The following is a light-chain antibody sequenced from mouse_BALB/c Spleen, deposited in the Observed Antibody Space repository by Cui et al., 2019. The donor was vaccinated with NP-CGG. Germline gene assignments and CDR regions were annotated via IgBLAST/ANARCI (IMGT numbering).Light chain of an antibody. V-gene: IGLV1*01. CDR2: GTN. CDR3: ALWYSNHWV. J-gene: IGLJ1*01. Sequence: AVVPQESVITTSPGETVTLTCRSSTGAVTTSNYANWVQEKPDHLFTGLIGGTNNRAPGVPARFSGSLIGDKAALTITGAQTEDEAIYFCALWYSNHWVFGGGTKLTVL. CDR1: TGAVTTSNY.